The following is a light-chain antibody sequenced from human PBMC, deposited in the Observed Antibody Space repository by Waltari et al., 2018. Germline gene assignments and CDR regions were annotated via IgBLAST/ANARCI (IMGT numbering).Light chain of an antibody. CDR3: QKYGTLPAT. Sequence: ELVLTQSPGTLSLSPGERATLFCRASQSVTRTLDWYQQKPGQAPRLLIYDASSRATGIPDRFSGSGYGTDFSLTISRLEPEDFAVYYCQKYGTLPATFGQGTKVEIK. J-gene: IGKJ1*01. CDR2: DAS. V-gene: IGKV3-20*01. CDR1: QSVTRT.